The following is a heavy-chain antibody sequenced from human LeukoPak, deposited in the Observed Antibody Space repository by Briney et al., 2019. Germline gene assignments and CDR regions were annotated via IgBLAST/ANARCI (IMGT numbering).Heavy chain of an antibody. CDR3: ARGYLESMDV. J-gene: IGHJ6*02. D-gene: IGHD2-2*01. CDR1: GFTFSSYS. Sequence: GGSLRLSCAASGFTFSSYSMNWVRQAPGKGLGWVSSISSSSSYIYYADSAKGRFTISRDNAKNSLYLQMNSLRAEDTAVYYCARGYLESMDVWGQGTTVTVSS. CDR2: ISSSSSYI. V-gene: IGHV3-21*01.